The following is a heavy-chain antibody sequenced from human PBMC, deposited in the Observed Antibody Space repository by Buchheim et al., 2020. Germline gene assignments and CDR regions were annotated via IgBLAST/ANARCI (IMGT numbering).Heavy chain of an antibody. J-gene: IGHJ6*02. D-gene: IGHD3/OR15-3a*01. CDR3: ARARTGYYGMDV. CDR1: GDSISNSNW. CDR2: MHYSGTT. V-gene: IGHV4-4*02. Sequence: QVHLEESGPGLVKPSGTLSLTCTVSGDSISNSNWWTWVRQTPGKGLEWIGEMHYSGTTNYNPSLKTRVTISLDKSKSNFSPRLNSVTAADSAVYYCARARTGYYGMDVWGQGTT.